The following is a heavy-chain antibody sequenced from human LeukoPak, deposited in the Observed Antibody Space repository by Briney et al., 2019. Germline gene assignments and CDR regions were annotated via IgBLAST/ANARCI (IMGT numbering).Heavy chain of an antibody. D-gene: IGHD3-22*01. Sequence: RGSLRLSCAASGFTVSSNYMSWVRQAPGKGLEWVSVIYSGGSTYYADSVKGRFTISRHNSKNTLYLQMNSLRAEDTAVYYCARGMGNYYDSSGYLLLNWGQGTLVTVSS. J-gene: IGHJ4*02. CDR3: ARGMGNYYDSSGYLLLN. CDR2: IYSGGST. V-gene: IGHV3-53*04. CDR1: GFTVSSNY.